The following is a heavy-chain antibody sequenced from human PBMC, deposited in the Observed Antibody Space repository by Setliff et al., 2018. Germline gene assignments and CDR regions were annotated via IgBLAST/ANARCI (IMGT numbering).Heavy chain of an antibody. CDR2: IYVTEST. V-gene: IGHV4-4*07. CDR1: GDSISNYY. Sequence: SETLSLTCTVSGDSISNYYWNWIRQPAGKGLEWIGRIYVTESTKYNPSLKSRVTLSIDTSKNQFSLKLSSVAAADAAIYYCAASRAYTGAVEEWFLPKTFDFWGQGSPVTVSS. D-gene: IGHD3-10*01. CDR3: AASRAYTGAVEEWFLPKTFDF. J-gene: IGHJ4*02.